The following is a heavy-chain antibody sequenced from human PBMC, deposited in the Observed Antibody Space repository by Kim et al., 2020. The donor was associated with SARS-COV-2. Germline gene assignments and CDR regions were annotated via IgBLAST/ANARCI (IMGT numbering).Heavy chain of an antibody. D-gene: IGHD2-15*01. V-gene: IGHV4-39*01. J-gene: IGHJ4*02. CDR2: IYYSGST. Sequence: SETLSLTCTVSGGSISSSSYYWGWIRQPPGKGLEWIGSIYYSGSTYYNPSLKSRVTISVDTSKNQFSLKLSSVTAADTAVYYCARRPRSYCSGGSCYYYLDYWGQGTLVTVSS. CDR3: ARRPRSYCSGGSCYYYLDY. CDR1: GGSISSSSYY.